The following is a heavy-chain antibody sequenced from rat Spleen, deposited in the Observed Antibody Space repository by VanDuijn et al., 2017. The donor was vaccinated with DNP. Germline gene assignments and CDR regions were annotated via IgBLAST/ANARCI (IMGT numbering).Heavy chain of an antibody. D-gene: IGHD1-12*03. CDR1: GFTLSNYD. CDR2: INTSGGTI. J-gene: IGHJ2*01. Sequence: EVQLVESGGDLVQPGRSLKLSCAASGFTLSNYDMAWVRQAPTKGLEWVASINTSGGTIYYRDSVKGRFTVSRDNARSTLYLQMDSLRSEDTATYYCAYYYDGYYWGQGVMVTVSS. CDR3: AYYYDGYY. V-gene: IGHV5-25*01.